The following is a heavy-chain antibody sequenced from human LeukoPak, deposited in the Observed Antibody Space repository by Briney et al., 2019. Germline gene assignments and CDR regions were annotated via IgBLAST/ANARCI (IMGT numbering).Heavy chain of an antibody. CDR2: IENAGSN. CDR3: AKDRGDWTYSSDY. J-gene: IGHJ4*02. D-gene: IGHD2-21*02. Sequence: GGSLRLSCAASGFTVNTYNIHWVRQAPGKGLEWVAFIENAGSNYADSVKGRFTISRDTSKNTVFLQMNSLRTDDTAVYYCAKDRGDWTYSSDYWGQGTLVTVSS. V-gene: IGHV3-30*02. CDR1: GFTVNTYN.